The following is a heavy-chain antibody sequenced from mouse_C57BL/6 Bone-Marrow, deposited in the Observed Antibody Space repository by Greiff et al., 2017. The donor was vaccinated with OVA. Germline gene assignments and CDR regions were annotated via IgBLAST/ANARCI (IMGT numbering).Heavy chain of an antibody. CDR1: GFTFSSYA. Sequence: EVQVVESGGGLVKPGGSLKLSCAASGFTFSSYAMSWVRQTPEKRLEWVATISDGGSYTYYPDNVKGRFTISRDNAKNNLYLQMSHLKSEDTAMYYCAREFPYYFDYWGQGTTLTVSS. V-gene: IGHV5-4*01. CDR2: ISDGGSYT. J-gene: IGHJ2*01. CDR3: AREFPYYFDY.